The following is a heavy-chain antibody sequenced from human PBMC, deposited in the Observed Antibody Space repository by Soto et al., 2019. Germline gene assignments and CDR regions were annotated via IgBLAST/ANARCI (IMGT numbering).Heavy chain of an antibody. CDR1: EFTFSIYA. Sequence: QVQLVESGGGVVRPGRSLRLSCAASEFTFSIYAMHWVRQAPGKGLEWVAVISYDGSNKYNADSVKGRFTISRDNSTNTLSLQMNSLRAEDTAVYYFARGVRAALEGWGQGTLVTVSS. D-gene: IGHD3-3*01. J-gene: IGHJ4*02. CDR3: ARGVRAALEG. CDR2: ISYDGSNK. V-gene: IGHV3-30-3*01.